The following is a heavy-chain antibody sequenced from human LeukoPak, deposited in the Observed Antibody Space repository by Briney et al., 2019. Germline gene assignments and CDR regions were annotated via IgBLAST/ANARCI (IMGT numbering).Heavy chain of an antibody. Sequence: GGSLRLSCAASGFTFSSYSMNWVRQVPGKGLEWVSYISSSSSTIYYADSVKGRFTISRDNAKNSLYLQMNSLRAEDTAVYYCARGGQTYYDFWSGDSSLDYWGQGTLVTVSS. CDR3: ARGGQTYYDFWSGDSSLDY. CDR1: GFTFSSYS. D-gene: IGHD3-3*01. V-gene: IGHV3-48*01. CDR2: ISSSSSTI. J-gene: IGHJ4*02.